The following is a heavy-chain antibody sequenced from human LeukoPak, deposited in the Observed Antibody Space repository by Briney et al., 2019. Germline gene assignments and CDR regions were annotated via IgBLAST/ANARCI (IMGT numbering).Heavy chain of an antibody. CDR2: INPNSGGT. CDR3: AREPKWEPAVMDV. J-gene: IGHJ6*02. D-gene: IGHD1-26*01. V-gene: IGHV1-2*04. CDR1: GYTFTGYY. Sequence: ASVKVSCKASGYTFTGYYMHWVRQAPGQGLEWMGWINPNSGGTNYAQKFQGWVTMTRDTSISTAYMELSRLRSDDTAVYYCAREPKWEPAVMDVWGQGTTVTVSS.